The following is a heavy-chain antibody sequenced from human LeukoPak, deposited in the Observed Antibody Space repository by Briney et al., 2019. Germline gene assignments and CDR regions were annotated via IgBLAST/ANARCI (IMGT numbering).Heavy chain of an antibody. V-gene: IGHV3-48*01. CDR2: ISSSSSTI. CDR3: ARGPSHYGDYGLDY. D-gene: IGHD4-17*01. Sequence: GGSLRLSCAASGFTFSNAWMSWVRQAPGKGLEWVSYISSSSSTIYYADSVKGRFTISRDNAKNSLYLQMNSLRAENTAVYYCARGPSHYGDYGLDYWGQGTLVTVSS. CDR1: GFTFSNAW. J-gene: IGHJ4*02.